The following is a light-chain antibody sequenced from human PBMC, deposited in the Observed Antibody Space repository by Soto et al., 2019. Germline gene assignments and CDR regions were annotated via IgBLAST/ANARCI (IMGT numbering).Light chain of an antibody. CDR2: GAS. J-gene: IGKJ1*01. V-gene: IGKV1-9*01. CDR1: QGISSY. CDR3: QHYNSYSEA. Sequence: DIQLTQSPSFLSASVGDRVTITCRASQGISSYLAWYQQRPGKAPELLIYGASTLQSGVPSRFSGGGSGTEFTLTISSLQPDDFATYYCQHYNSYSEAFGQGTKVDIK.